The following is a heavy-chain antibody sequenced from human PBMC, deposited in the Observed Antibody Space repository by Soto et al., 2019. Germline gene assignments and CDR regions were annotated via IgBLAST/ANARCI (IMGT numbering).Heavy chain of an antibody. CDR2: MNPNSGKG. J-gene: IGHJ5*02. D-gene: IGHD2-21*01. V-gene: IGHV1-8*01. CDR1: GYIFGNYD. CDR3: ARMATYGALNWFDP. Sequence: ASVKVSCKASGYIFGNYDISWVRQGTGQGLEWMGWMNPNSGKGGYAQKFQGRVTMTRDTSTSTAYMELSSLTSDDTAIYYCARMATYGALNWFDPWGQGTLVTVSS.